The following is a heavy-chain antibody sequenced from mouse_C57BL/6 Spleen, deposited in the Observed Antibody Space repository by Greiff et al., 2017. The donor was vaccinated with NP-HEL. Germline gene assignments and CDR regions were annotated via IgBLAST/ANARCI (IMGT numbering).Heavy chain of an antibody. Sequence: DVMLVESEGGLVQPGSSMKLSCTASGFTFSDYYMAWVRQVPEKGLEWVANINYDGSSTYYLDSLKSRFIISRDNAKNILYLQMSSLKSEDTATYYCATGSSGFDYWGQGTTLTVSS. D-gene: IGHD1-1*01. CDR1: GFTFSDYY. CDR2: INYDGSST. CDR3: ATGSSGFDY. V-gene: IGHV5-16*01. J-gene: IGHJ2*01.